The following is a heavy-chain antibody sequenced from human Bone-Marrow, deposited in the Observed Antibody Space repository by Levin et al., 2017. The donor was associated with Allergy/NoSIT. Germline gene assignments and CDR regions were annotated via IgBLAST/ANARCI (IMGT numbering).Heavy chain of an antibody. Sequence: LRLSCVVSGSSISSGYNWGWIRQSPGKGLEWIGSIYHSGSTYYNPSLKSRVIISVDTSKNQFSLKLTSVTAADTAVYYCARAGMITYGGSQFDYWGQGTQVTVSS. CDR3: ARAGMITYGGSQFDY. CDR1: GSSISSGYN. J-gene: IGHJ4*02. CDR2: IYHSGST. V-gene: IGHV4-38-2*01. D-gene: IGHD3-16*01.